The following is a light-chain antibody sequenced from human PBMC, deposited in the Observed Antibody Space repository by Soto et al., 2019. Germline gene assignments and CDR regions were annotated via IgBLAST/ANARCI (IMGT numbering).Light chain of an antibody. Sequence: QSVLTQPASVSGSPGQSITISCTGTSSDVGAYNFVSWYQQHPGKVPKLMIFDVSSRPSGLSDRFSGSKSGNTASLTISGLQAEYEGDYYCSSYTSSSTHVFGSGTKLTVL. J-gene: IGLJ1*01. CDR2: DVS. CDR3: SSYTSSSTHV. CDR1: SSDVGAYNF. V-gene: IGLV2-14*03.